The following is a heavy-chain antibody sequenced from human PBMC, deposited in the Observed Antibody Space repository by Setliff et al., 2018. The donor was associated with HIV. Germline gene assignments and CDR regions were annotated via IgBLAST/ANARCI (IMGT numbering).Heavy chain of an antibody. V-gene: IGHV1-46*01. D-gene: IGHD6-13*01. CDR3: ARQTVTVGIPGYFDS. Sequence: ASVKVSCKASGYTFTNYYIHWVRQAPGQGLEWMGLINPSGGRTSYAQKFQGRLTMTRDTSRSTVCMELSSLRSEDTAVYYCARQTVTVGIPGYFDSWGQGTLVTVSS. CDR1: GYTFTNYY. J-gene: IGHJ4*02. CDR2: INPSGGRT.